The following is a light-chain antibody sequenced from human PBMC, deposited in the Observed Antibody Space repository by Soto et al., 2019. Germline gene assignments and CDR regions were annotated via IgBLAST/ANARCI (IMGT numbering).Light chain of an antibody. J-gene: IGLJ3*02. V-gene: IGLV7-46*01. CDR2: DTS. Sequence: QTVVTQEASLTVSPGGTVTLTCGSSSGTVTSGHFPYWFQQKPGQAPRTLIYDTSDKHSWTPGRFSGSLLGGKAALTLSGAQHEDEAEYYCLLFFGDIRGVFGGGTKLTVL. CDR1: SGTVTSGHF. CDR3: LLFFGDIRGV.